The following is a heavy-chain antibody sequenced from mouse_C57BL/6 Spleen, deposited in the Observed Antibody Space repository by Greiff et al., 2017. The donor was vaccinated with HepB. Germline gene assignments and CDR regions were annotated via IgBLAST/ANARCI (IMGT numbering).Heavy chain of an antibody. J-gene: IGHJ4*01. CDR1: GYTFTDYY. CDR2: INPNNGGT. Sequence: VQLQQSGPELVKPGASVKISCKASGYTFTDYYMNWVKQSHGKSLEWIGDINPNNGGTSYNQKFKGKATLTVDKSSSTAYMELRSLTSEDSAVYYCARTTKGNYYAMGYWGQGTSVTVSS. D-gene: IGHD2-14*01. CDR3: ARTTKGNYYAMGY. V-gene: IGHV1-26*01.